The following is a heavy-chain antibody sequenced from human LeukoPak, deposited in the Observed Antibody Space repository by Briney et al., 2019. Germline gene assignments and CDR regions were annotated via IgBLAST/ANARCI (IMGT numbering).Heavy chain of an antibody. D-gene: IGHD2-15*01. CDR3: AREGDYYCSGGSCYDY. V-gene: IGHV3-7*01. CDR2: IKQDGSEK. CDR1: GFTFSNYA. J-gene: IGHJ4*02. Sequence: GGSLRLSCEASGFTFSNYAMSWVRQAPGKGLEWVANIKQDGSEKYYVDSVKGRFTISRDNAKNSLYLQMNSLRAEDTAVYYCAREGDYYCSGGSCYDYWGQGTLVTVSS.